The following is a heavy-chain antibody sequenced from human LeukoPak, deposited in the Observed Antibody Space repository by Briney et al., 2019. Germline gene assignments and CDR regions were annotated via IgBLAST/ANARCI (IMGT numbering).Heavy chain of an antibody. Sequence: GGSLRLSCAASGCTFSSYGMHWVRQAPGKGREWVAVIWYDGSNKYYADSVKGRFTISRDNSKNTLYLQMNSLRAEDTAVYYCAKGPGYSSGWYDYWGQGTLVTVSS. CDR3: AKGPGYSSGWYDY. D-gene: IGHD6-19*01. CDR1: GCTFSSYG. V-gene: IGHV3-33*06. CDR2: IWYDGSNK. J-gene: IGHJ4*02.